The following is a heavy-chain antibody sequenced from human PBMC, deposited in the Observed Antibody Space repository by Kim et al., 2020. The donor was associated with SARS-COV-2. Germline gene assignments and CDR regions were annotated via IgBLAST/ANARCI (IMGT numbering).Heavy chain of an antibody. V-gene: IGHV4-4*09. CDR3: ARLPFAWDGNAFDI. J-gene: IGHJ3*02. Sequence: NPSLKSRLTISVDTSMIQFSRRLSSVTAADTALYYCARLPFAWDGNAFDIWGQGTMVTVSS. D-gene: IGHD1-26*01.